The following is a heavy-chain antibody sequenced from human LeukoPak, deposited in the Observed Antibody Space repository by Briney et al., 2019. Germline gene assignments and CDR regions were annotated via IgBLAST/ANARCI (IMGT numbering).Heavy chain of an antibody. D-gene: IGHD2-15*01. CDR1: GFIFRTYW. J-gene: IGHJ4*02. V-gene: IGHV3-7*03. CDR2: IKQDGSEK. CDR3: ASDSPGYSSGSYFTY. Sequence: PGGSLRLSCAASGFIFRTYWMSWVRQAPGQGLEWVANIKQDGSEKYYADSVKGRFTISRDNAKNSLYLQMNSLRDEDTAVYYCASDSPGYSSGSYFTYWGQGTLVTVSS.